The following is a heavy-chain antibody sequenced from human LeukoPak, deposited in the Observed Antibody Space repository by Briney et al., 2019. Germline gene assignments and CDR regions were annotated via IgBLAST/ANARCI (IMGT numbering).Heavy chain of an antibody. CDR2: ISGSGGST. CDR3: AKDPGYYDSSGYWYI. CDR1: GFTFSSYA. D-gene: IGHD3-22*01. Sequence: GGSLRLSCAASGFTFSSYATSWVRQAPGKGLEWVSAISGSGGSTYYADSVKGRFTISRDNSKNTLYLQMNSLRAEDTAVYYCAKDPGYYDSSGYWYIWGQGTMVTVSS. V-gene: IGHV3-23*01. J-gene: IGHJ3*02.